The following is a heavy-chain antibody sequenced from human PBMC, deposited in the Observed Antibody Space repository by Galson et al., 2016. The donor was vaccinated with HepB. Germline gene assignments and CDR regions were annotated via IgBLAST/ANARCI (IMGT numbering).Heavy chain of an antibody. V-gene: IGHV5-51*01. Sequence: QSGAEVKKPGESLRISCKGSAYSFTSYWIGWVRQMPGKGLEWMAMIYPGDSDTRYSQSFQGQVTIPAHKSISTAYLQWSSLKASDTAMYYCARRGIAVAGRGGIDYWGQGTLVTVSS. J-gene: IGHJ4*02. CDR3: ARRGIAVAGRGGIDY. CDR2: IYPGDSDT. D-gene: IGHD6-19*01. CDR1: AYSFTSYW.